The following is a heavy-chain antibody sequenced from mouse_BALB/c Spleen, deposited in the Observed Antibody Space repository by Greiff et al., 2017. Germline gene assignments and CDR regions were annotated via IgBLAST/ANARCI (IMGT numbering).Heavy chain of an antibody. D-gene: IGHD4-1*01. CDR1: GYTFTGYA. J-gene: IGHJ4*01. Sequence: QVQLQQSGAELVRPGVSVKISCKGSGYTFTGYAMHWVKQSHAKSLEWIGVISTYYGDASYNQKFKGKATMTVDKSSSTAYMELARLTSEDSAIYYCARGLGGYAMDYWGQGTSVTVSS. V-gene: IGHV1S137*01. CDR2: ISTYYGDA. CDR3: ARGLGGYAMDY.